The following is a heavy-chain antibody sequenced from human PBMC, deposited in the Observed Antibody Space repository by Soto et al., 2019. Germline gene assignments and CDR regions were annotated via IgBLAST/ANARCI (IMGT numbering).Heavy chain of an antibody. V-gene: IGHV3-30-3*01. Sequence: QVQLVESGGGVVQPGRSLRLSCAASGFTFSSYAMHWVRQAPGKGLEWVAVISYDGSNKYYADSVKGRFTTSRDNSKNTLYLQMNSLRAEDTAVYYCAREIAGSNEYWGQGTLVTVSS. J-gene: IGHJ4*02. D-gene: IGHD6-13*01. CDR2: ISYDGSNK. CDR1: GFTFSSYA. CDR3: AREIAGSNEY.